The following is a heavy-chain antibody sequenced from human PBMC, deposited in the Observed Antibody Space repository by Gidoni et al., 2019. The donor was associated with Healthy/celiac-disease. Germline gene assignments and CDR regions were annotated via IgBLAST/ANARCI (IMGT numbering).Heavy chain of an antibody. J-gene: IGHJ3*02. V-gene: IGHV3-15*01. CDR2: IKSKTDGGTT. Sequence: EVQLVESGGGLVKPGGSLRLSCAASGFTFSNAWMSWVRQAPGKGLEWVGRIKSKTDGGTTDYAAPVKGRFTISRDDSKNTLYLQMNSLKTEDTAVYYCTTRFWALEWLNHDAFDIWGQGTMVTVSS. CDR3: TTRFWALEWLNHDAFDI. CDR1: GFTFSNAW. D-gene: IGHD3-3*01.